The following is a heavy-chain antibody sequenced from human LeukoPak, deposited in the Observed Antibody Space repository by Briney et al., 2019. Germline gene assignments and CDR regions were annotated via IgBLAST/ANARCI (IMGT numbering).Heavy chain of an antibody. Sequence: PSETLSLTCAVSGGSITTETYSWNWMRQPPGKGLEWIGYIFHTGSTLYNPSLKSRVTMTVDTSKNQFSLKLSSVTAADTAVYYCARRVGATDWFDPWGQGTLVTVSS. D-gene: IGHD1-26*01. CDR3: ARRVGATDWFDP. J-gene: IGHJ5*02. CDR2: IFHTGST. V-gene: IGHV4-30-2*01. CDR1: GGSITTETYS.